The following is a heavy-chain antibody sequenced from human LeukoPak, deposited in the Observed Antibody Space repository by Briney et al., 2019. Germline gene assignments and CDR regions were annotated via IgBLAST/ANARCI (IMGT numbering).Heavy chain of an antibody. J-gene: IGHJ6*02. D-gene: IGHD2-2*01. CDR3: ARVVVPAAIIFYYYGMDV. CDR1: GFTFSSYE. V-gene: IGHV3-48*03. CDR2: ISSSGSTI. Sequence: GGSLRLSCAASGFTFSSYEMNWVRQAPGKGLEWVSYISSSGSTIYYADSVKGRFTISRDNAKNSLYLQMNSLRAEDTAVYYCARVVVPAAIIFYYYGMDVWGQGTTVAVPS.